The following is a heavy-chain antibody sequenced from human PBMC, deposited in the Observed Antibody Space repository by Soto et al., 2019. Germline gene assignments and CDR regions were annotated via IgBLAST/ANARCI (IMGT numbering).Heavy chain of an antibody. V-gene: IGHV4-39*01. CDR1: GGSISSSSYY. J-gene: IGHJ5*02. D-gene: IGHD3-9*01. CDR3: ASQYYDILTGSVRLDP. CDR2: IYYSGST. Sequence: PSETLSLTCTVSGGSISSSSYYWGWIRQPPGKGLEWIGSIYYSGSTYYNPSLKSRVTISVDTSKNQFSLKLSSVTAADTAVYYCASQYYDILTGSVRLDPWGQGTLVTVSS.